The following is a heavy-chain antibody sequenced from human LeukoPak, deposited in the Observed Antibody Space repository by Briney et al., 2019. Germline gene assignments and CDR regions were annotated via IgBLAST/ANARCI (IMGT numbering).Heavy chain of an antibody. Sequence: GGSLRLSCAASGFTFSSYAMSWVRQAPGKGLEWVSAISGSGVTTYYADSVKGRFTISRDNSKNALYLQMNSLRAEDTALYCCAKDRDYYLVGFFDYWGQGTPVTVSS. J-gene: IGHJ4*02. CDR1: GFTFSSYA. CDR3: AKDRDYYLVGFFDY. D-gene: IGHD3-10*01. V-gene: IGHV3-23*01. CDR2: ISGSGVTT.